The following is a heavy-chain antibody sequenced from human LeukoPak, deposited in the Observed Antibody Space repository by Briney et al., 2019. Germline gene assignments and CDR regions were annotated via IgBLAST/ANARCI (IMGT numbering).Heavy chain of an antibody. D-gene: IGHD2-15*01. CDR2: INHSGST. CDR1: GGSFSGYY. Sequence: ASETLSLTCAVYGGSFSGYYWSWIRQPPGKGLEWIGEINHSGSTNYNPSLKSRVTISVDTSKNQFSLKLSSVTAADTAVYYCARAVRAATPLDWFDPWGQGTLVTVSS. J-gene: IGHJ5*02. V-gene: IGHV4-34*01. CDR3: ARAVRAATPLDWFDP.